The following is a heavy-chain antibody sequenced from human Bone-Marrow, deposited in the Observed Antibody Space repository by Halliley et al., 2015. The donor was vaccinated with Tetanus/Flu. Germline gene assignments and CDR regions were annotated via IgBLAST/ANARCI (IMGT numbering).Heavy chain of an antibody. CDR2: ISEKSDYI. D-gene: IGHD3-3*01. V-gene: IGHV3-21*01. Sequence: VASISEKSDYIYYADAVRGRFTISRDNAKKSLFLQMDSLRAEDTAVYYCAKDNTIFGVVSGMDAWGQGTTVTVS. CDR3: AKDNTIFGVVSGMDA. J-gene: IGHJ6*02.